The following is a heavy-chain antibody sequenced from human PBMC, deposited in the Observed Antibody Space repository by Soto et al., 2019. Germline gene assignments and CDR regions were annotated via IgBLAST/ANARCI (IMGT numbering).Heavy chain of an antibody. J-gene: IGHJ5*02. CDR1: GVSISSGGYY. D-gene: IGHD6-13*01. V-gene: IGHV4-31*03. CDR2: IYYSGST. CDR3: ARDGIAAAGIRPPRHWFDP. Sequence: TLSLTCTVSGVSISSGGYYWSWIRQHPGKGLEWIGYIYYSGSTYYNPSLKSRVTISVDTSKNQFSLKLSSVTAADTAVYYCARDGIAAAGIRPPRHWFDPWGQGTLVTVSS.